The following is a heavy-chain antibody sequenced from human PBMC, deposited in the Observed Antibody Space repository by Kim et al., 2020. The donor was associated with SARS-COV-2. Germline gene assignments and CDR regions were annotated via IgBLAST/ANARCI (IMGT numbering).Heavy chain of an antibody. CDR1: GGSISSSSYY. CDR2: IYYSGST. Sequence: SETLSLTCTVSGGSISSSSYYWGWIRQPPGKGLEWIGSIYYSGSTYYNPSLKSRVTISVDTSKNQFSLKLSSVTAADTAVYYCARRGDGGLVDYWGQGTLVTVSS. J-gene: IGHJ4*02. V-gene: IGHV4-39*01. D-gene: IGHD3-16*01. CDR3: ARRGDGGLVDY.